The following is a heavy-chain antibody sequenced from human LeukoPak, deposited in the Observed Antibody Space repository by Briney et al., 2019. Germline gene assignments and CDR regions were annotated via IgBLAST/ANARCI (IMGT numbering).Heavy chain of an antibody. D-gene: IGHD6-13*01. J-gene: IGHJ4*02. V-gene: IGHV3-23*01. CDR2: ISGSGGTT. CDR3: AKNIAAPATPFDY. Sequence: PGGSLRLSCAASGXXXXXXAXXXXXXAXGXXLXXVXGISGSGGTTYYADSVKGRFTISRDNSKNTLYLQMNYLRAEDTALYYCAKNIAAPATPFDYWGQGTLVTVSS. CDR1: GXXXXXXA.